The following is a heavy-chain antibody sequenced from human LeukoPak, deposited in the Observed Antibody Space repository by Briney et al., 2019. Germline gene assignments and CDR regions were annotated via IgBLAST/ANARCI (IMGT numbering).Heavy chain of an antibody. D-gene: IGHD7-27*01. CDR3: ARTNWGLGGAFDM. J-gene: IGHJ3*02. V-gene: IGHV3-48*03. CDR1: GFTFSSYE. CDR2: ISSSGTTI. Sequence: QPGGSLRLSCAASGFTFSSYEMNWVRQAPGKGLEWVSKISSSGTTIYYAGSVKGRFTTSRDNAKNSLYLQLNSLRAEDTAVYYCARTNWGLGGAFDMWGQGTMVTVSS.